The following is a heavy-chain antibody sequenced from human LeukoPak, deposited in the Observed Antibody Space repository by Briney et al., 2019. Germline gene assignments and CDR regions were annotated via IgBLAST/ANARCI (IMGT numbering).Heavy chain of an antibody. V-gene: IGHV4-61*08. CDR3: GRETIAATGTSVFFDY. D-gene: IGHD6-13*01. J-gene: IGHJ4*02. Sequence: SETLSLTCTVSGASVSSSGYYWTWFRRPPGKGLEWIGYIYHSGSTNYNPSLKSRATISVDTPKNQFSLKLTSMTAADTAVYNCGRETIAATGTSVFFDYWGQGTLVTVSS. CDR2: IYHSGST. CDR1: GASVSSSGYY.